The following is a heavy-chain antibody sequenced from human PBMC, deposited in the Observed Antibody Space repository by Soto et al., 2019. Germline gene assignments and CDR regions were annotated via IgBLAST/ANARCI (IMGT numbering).Heavy chain of an antibody. CDR3: ARDRGRSGWFADH. Sequence: QVQLVESGGGVVQPGRSLRLSCAASGFTFSSYAMYWVRQAPGKGLEWVAVISYDGTNKYYADSVKGRFTISRDNSKNTLYLQMNSLRAEDTAVYYCARDRGRSGWFADHWGQGTLVTVSS. D-gene: IGHD6-19*01. CDR2: ISYDGTNK. CDR1: GFTFSSYA. V-gene: IGHV3-30-3*01. J-gene: IGHJ4*02.